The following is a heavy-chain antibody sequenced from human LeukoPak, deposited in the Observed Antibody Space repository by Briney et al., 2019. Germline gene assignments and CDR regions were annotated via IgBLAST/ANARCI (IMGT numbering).Heavy chain of an antibody. CDR1: GFTFSSYS. D-gene: IGHD1-26*01. CDR2: ISSSSSYI. CDR3: AVIVGASWRGDAGAFDI. V-gene: IGHV3-21*01. Sequence: TGGSLRLSCAASGFTFSSYSMNWVRQAPGKGLEWVSSISSSSSYIYYADSVKGRFTISRDNAKNSLYLQMSSLRAEDTAVYYCAVIVGASWRGDAGAFDIWGQGTMVTVSS. J-gene: IGHJ3*02.